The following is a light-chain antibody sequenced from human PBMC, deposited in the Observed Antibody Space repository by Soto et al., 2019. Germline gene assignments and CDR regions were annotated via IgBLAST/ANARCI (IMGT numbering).Light chain of an antibody. CDR2: STS. CDR1: TGAVTSGYF. Sequence: QAVVTQEPSLTVSPGGTVTLTCSSNTGAVTSGYFPNWFQQKPGQAPRVLIYSTSNKHSWTPARFSGSLLGGKAALTVSGVQPEDEAEYYCLLYYDAAWVFGGGTKLTVL. V-gene: IGLV7-43*01. CDR3: LLYYDAAWV. J-gene: IGLJ3*02.